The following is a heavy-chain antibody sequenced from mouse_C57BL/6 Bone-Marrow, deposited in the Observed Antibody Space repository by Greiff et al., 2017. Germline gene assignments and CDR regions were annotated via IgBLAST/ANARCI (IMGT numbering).Heavy chain of an antibody. V-gene: IGHV5-6*01. CDR1: GFTFSSYG. Sequence: EVKLVESGGDLVKPGGSLKLSCAASGFTFSSYGMSWVRQTPDKRLEWVATISSGGSYTYYPDRVTGRFTISIDNAKHTLSLQVRSLKSEDTAMYYCARNYGGWFAYWGQGTLVTVSA. CDR2: ISSGGSYT. D-gene: IGHD1-1*01. CDR3: ARNYGGWFAY. J-gene: IGHJ3*01.